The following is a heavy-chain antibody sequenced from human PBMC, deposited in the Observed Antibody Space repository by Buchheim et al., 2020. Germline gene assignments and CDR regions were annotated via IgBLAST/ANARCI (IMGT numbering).Heavy chain of an antibody. D-gene: IGHD2-21*02. V-gene: IGHV3-23*01. J-gene: IGHJ5*01. CDR2: IGGSGRST. Sequence: EVQLLESGGGLVQPGGSLRLSCAASGFTFSTNAMSWVRQAPGKGLEWVSAIGGSGRSTYYGDSVKGRLTISTDNSKNTLYLQMTNLRADDTAVYYCAKGSRGGDMNWFDSWGQGTL. CDR3: AKGSRGGDMNWFDS. CDR1: GFTFSTNA.